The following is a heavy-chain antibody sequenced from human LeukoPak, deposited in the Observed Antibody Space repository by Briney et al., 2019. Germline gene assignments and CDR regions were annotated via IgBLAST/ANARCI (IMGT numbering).Heavy chain of an antibody. V-gene: IGHV4-39*07. CDR2: IYYSGST. J-gene: IGHJ5*02. CDR3: ARGSLFPSWFDP. CDR1: GDSISSTNHY. D-gene: IGHD3-3*01. Sequence: SETLSLTCTVSGDSISSTNHYWGWIRQPPGKGLEWIGSIYYSGSTYYNPSLKSRVTISVDTSKNQFSLKLSSVTAADTAVYYCARGSLFPSWFDPWGQGTLVTVSS.